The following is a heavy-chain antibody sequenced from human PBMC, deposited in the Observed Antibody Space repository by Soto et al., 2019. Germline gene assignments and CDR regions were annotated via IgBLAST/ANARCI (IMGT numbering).Heavy chain of an antibody. CDR3: TRDASRDSSARGWFDP. D-gene: IGHD6-13*01. J-gene: IGHJ5*02. CDR2: ISSNSAYI. CDR1: GFTFRSFT. Sequence: GGSLRLSCAASGFTFRSFTMNRVRQAPGKGLEWVSTISSNSAYIYYTDALRGCFTISRDNAKNSLHLQMNSLRAEDTAVYYCTRDASRDSSARGWFDPWGPGTLVTVSS. V-gene: IGHV3-21*01.